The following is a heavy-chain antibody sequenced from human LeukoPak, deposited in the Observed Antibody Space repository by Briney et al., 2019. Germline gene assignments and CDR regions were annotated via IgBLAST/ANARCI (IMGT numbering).Heavy chain of an antibody. CDR1: GFDFCAYE. CDR3: TTLGYHLDS. J-gene: IGHJ4*02. CDR2: FAGSDTTK. D-gene: IGHD5-18*01. Sequence: PGGSLRLSCAASGFDFCAYEMNWVRQAPGKGLEWVAYFAGSDTTKYYADSVRGRFTISRDNAKKSLYLQMNSLRAEGTALYYCTTLGYHLDSWGQGTLVTVSS. V-gene: IGHV3-48*03.